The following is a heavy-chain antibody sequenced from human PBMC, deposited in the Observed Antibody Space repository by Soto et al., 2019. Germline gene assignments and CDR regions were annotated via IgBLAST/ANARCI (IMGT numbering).Heavy chain of an antibody. Sequence: PGGSLRLSCAASGFTFSSYAMSWVRQAPGKGLEWVSAISGSDGRTYYADSVKGRFTISRDNSKNTLYLQMNTLRAEDTAVYYCANSPGEGYDFWSTGGGAIYYYYIDVWAKGNTVTVSS. D-gene: IGHD3-3*01. CDR2: ISGSDGRT. CDR3: ANSPGEGYDFWSTGGGAIYYYYIDV. J-gene: IGHJ6*03. V-gene: IGHV3-23*01. CDR1: GFTFSSYA.